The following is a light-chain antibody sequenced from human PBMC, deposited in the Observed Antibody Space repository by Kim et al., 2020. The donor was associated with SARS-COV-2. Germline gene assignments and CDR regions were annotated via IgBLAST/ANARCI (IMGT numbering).Light chain of an antibody. CDR2: TSN. CDR1: YSNIGSNS. J-gene: IGLJ3*02. CDR3: AVWDDSLNGWV. V-gene: IGLV1-44*01. Sequence: SVLTQSPSASGTPGQRVTISCSGTYSNIGSNSVNWYQQFPGTAPKLLIYTSNQRPSGVPDRFSGSKSETSAALAISGLQSEDEADYYCAVWDDSLNGWVFGGGTQLTVL.